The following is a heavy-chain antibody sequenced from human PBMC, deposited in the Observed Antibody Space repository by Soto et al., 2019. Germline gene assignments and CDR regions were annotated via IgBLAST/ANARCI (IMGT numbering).Heavy chain of an antibody. V-gene: IGHV1-46*01. CDR1: GYIFTAYS. J-gene: IGHJ1*01. Sequence: GASLKVYCKTSGYIFTAYSIHWVRQAPGQGLEWMGVVNPSGGSAHYAQSFEGRVTLTRDTSTSTFYMELSSLRSEDTAVYYCAREENCRGGTCYSEYFHHWGQGTLVTVSS. CDR2: VNPSGGSA. CDR3: AREENCRGGTCYSEYFHH. D-gene: IGHD2-15*01.